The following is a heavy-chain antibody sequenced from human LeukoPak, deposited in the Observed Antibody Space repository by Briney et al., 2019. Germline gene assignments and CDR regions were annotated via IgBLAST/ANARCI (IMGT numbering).Heavy chain of an antibody. CDR3: AKDGIPTLVGAAAPEYFQH. CDR1: GGTFSSYA. CDR2: IIPILGIA. Sequence: ASVKVSCRASGGTFSSYAISWVRQAPGQGLEWMGRIIPILGIANYAQKFQGRVTITADKSTSTAYMELSSLRSEDTAVYYCAKDGIPTLVGAAAPEYFQHWGQGTLVTVSS. D-gene: IGHD1-26*01. V-gene: IGHV1-69*04. J-gene: IGHJ1*01.